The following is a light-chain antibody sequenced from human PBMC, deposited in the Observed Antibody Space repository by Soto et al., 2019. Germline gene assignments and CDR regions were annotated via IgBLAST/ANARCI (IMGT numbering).Light chain of an antibody. CDR1: QSVNSN. J-gene: IGKJ1*01. V-gene: IGKV3-15*01. CDR3: QEYNTWPWT. CDR2: GAS. Sequence: ETVMTQSPDTLSVSPGERVTLSYRASQSVNSNLAWYQQKLGQAPRVLIYGASTRATGIPARFSGSGSGTDFILTISSLQSEDFALYYCQEYNTWPWTFGQGTKVEIK.